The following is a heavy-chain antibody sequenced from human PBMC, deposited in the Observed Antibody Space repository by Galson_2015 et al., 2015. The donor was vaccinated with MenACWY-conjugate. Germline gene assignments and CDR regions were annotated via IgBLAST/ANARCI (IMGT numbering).Heavy chain of an antibody. Sequence: SHRLSCATSGFIFSPYGMHWLRQAPGKGLAWLAFMRYGGRDGTYADSVKGRFIISRDDSRRTLSLQMNNLTTEDTAVYFCAKDKIYFGSGSYLYYFDYWGQGTLVTVSS. J-gene: IGHJ4*02. V-gene: IGHV3-30*02. D-gene: IGHD3-10*01. CDR1: GFIFSPYG. CDR2: MRYGGRDG. CDR3: AKDKIYFGSGSYLYYFDY.